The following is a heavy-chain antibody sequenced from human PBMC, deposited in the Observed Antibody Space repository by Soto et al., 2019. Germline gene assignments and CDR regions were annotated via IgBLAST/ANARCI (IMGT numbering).Heavy chain of an antibody. Sequence: QVPLVQSGAEVQKPGSSVKVSCKAAGGTFNSYAIFWVRQAPGQGLEWMGGSIPGLDSPHYAQSFQGRLTLSADMSTSTAHMDLSSLRSDDTAVYYCARGGAGYLDLWGQGTLVTVSS. CDR1: GGTFNSYA. V-gene: IGHV1-69*06. CDR3: ARGGAGYLDL. J-gene: IGHJ4*02. CDR2: SIPGLDSP. D-gene: IGHD1-26*01.